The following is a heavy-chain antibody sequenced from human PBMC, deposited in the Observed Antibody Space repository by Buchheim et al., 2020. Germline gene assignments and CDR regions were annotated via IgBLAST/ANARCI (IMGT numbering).Heavy chain of an antibody. V-gene: IGHV3-48*03. J-gene: IGHJ6*02. Sequence: EVQLVESGGGLVQPGGSLRLSCRGSGFTFSSYEMNWVRQAPGKGLEWVSYITSSGSTIYSADSVKGRFTISRDNAKNSLYLQMNSLRAEDTAVYYCARDIVVPAANREVYYYYGMDVWGQGTT. CDR3: ARDIVVPAANREVYYYYGMDV. D-gene: IGHD2-2*01. CDR1: GFTFSSYE. CDR2: ITSSGSTI.